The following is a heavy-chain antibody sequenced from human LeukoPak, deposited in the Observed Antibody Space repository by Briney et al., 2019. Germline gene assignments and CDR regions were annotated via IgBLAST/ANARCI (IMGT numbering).Heavy chain of an antibody. Sequence: SETLSLTCTVSGGSISSYYWSWIRQPPGKGLEWIGYIYYSGSTNYNPSLKSRVTTSVDTSKNQFSLKLSSVTAADTAVYYCATSTTVTTDYFDYWGQGTLVTVSS. CDR3: ATSTTVTTDYFDY. CDR1: GGSISSYY. CDR2: IYYSGST. D-gene: IGHD4-17*01. V-gene: IGHV4-59*08. J-gene: IGHJ4*02.